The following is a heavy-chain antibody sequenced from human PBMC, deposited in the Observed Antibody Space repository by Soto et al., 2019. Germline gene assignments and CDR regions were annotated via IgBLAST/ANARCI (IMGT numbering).Heavy chain of an antibody. CDR1: GYTFTSYA. Sequence: GASVKVSCKASGYTFTSYAMHWVLQAPGQRLEWMGWINAGNGNTKYSQKFQGRVTITRDTSASTAYMELSSLRSEDTAVYYCARDNSLQLWLADSSGYPDYWGQGTLVTVSS. CDR2: INAGNGNT. V-gene: IGHV1-3*01. CDR3: ARDNSLQLWLADSSGYPDY. D-gene: IGHD3-22*01. J-gene: IGHJ4*02.